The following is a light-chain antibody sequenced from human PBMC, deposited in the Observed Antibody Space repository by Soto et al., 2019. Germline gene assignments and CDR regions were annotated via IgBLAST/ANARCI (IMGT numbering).Light chain of an antibody. CDR1: QSVSNTY. J-gene: IGKJ2*01. Sequence: EIVLTQSPGTLSLSPGERATLSCGASQSVSNTYLAWYQQKPGQAPRLLIYGASSRATGIPDRVSGSGSGTDFTLTISRLEPEDFAVYYCQQYGSSPPYTFGQGTKLEIK. CDR2: GAS. V-gene: IGKV3-20*01. CDR3: QQYGSSPPYT.